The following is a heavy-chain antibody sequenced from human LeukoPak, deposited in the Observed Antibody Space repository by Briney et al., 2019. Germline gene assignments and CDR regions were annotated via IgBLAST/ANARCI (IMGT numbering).Heavy chain of an antibody. V-gene: IGHV4-4*07. CDR3: ARGGFAPLDL. CDR2: IHFSETT. D-gene: IGHD3-10*01. CDR1: GGSISSSY. Sequence: PSETLSLTCTVSGGSISSSYWSWFRQPAGKGLEWIGRIHFSETTNNNPSLKSRVTLSLDTSKNRFSLNMTSVTAADTAVYYLARGGFAPLDLWGQGILGTVSS. J-gene: IGHJ5*02.